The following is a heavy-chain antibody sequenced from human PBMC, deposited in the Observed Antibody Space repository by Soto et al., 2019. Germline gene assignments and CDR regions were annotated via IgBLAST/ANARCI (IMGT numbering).Heavy chain of an antibody. CDR3: AKEAIVVVTAEAYFQH. CDR1: GFTFSSYG. J-gene: IGHJ1*01. CDR2: ISYDGSNK. V-gene: IGHV3-30*18. Sequence: ESGGGVVQPGRSLRLSCAASGFTFSSYGMHWVRQAPGKGLEWVAVISYDGSNKYYADSVKGRFTISRDNSKNTLYLQMNSLRAEDTAVYYCAKEAIVVVTAEAYFQHWGQGTLVTVSS. D-gene: IGHD2-21*02.